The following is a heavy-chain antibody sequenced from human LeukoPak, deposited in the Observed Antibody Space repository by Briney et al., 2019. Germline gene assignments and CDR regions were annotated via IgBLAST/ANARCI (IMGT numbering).Heavy chain of an antibody. CDR1: GFPFSSYW. CDR2: INSDGSST. J-gene: IGHJ4*02. Sequence: GSLRLSCAASGFPFSSYWMHWVRQAPGKGLVWVSRINSDGSSTSYADSVKGRFTISRDNAKNTLYLQMNSLRAEDTAVYYCARVDYDFWSGYYPGDYWGQGTLVTVSS. V-gene: IGHV3-74*01. CDR3: ARVDYDFWSGYYPGDY. D-gene: IGHD3-3*01.